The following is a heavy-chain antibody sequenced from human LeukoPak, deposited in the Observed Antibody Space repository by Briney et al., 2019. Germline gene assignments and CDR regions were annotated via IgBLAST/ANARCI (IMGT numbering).Heavy chain of an antibody. CDR3: ATKTAFDY. D-gene: IGHD5-18*01. CDR2: ISYGGSNK. CDR1: GFTFSSYG. V-gene: IGHV3-30*03. Sequence: GGSLRLSCAASGFTFSSYGMHWVRQAPGKGLEWVAVISYGGSNKYYADSVKGRFTISRDNSKNTLYLQMNSLRAEDTAVYFCATKTAFDYWGQGTLVTVSS. J-gene: IGHJ4*02.